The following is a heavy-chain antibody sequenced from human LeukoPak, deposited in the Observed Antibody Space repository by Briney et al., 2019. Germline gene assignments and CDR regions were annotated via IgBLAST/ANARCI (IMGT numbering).Heavy chain of an antibody. Sequence: GASVKVSCKASGYTFTGYYMHWVRQAPGQGLEWMGWINPNSGGTNYAQKFQGWVTMTRDTSISTAYMELSRLRSDDTAVYYCARGGGWYRHRNWFDPWGQGTLVTVSS. CDR3: ARGGGWYRHRNWFDP. V-gene: IGHV1-2*04. J-gene: IGHJ5*02. CDR1: GYTFTGYY. CDR2: INPNSGGT. D-gene: IGHD6-19*01.